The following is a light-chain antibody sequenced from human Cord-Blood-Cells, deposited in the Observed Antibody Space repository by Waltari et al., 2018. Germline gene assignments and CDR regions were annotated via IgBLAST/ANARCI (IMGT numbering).Light chain of an antibody. Sequence: DIQMTQSPSSLSASVGDRVTITCQASQDISNYLNWYQKKPGKAPKLLIYDASNLETGVPSRFSGSGSGTDVTFTISSLQPEDSATYYCQQYDNLPFTFGPGTKVDIK. J-gene: IGKJ3*01. V-gene: IGKV1-33*01. CDR1: QDISNY. CDR2: DAS. CDR3: QQYDNLPFT.